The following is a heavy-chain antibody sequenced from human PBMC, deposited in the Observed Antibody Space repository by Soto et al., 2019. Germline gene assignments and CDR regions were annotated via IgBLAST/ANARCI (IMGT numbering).Heavy chain of an antibody. Sequence: QVQLVQSGAEVKKPGSSVKVSCKASGGTFNTHTISWVRQAPGQGLEWMGGIIPIFGTTNYAQNFQGRVTITADESTSPAYMELSSLISEDTAVYYCARVSRRGHLLGNFDYWGQGPLVTVSS. CDR3: ARVSRRGHLLGNFDY. D-gene: IGHD3-10*01. CDR2: IIPIFGTT. V-gene: IGHV1-69*01. CDR1: GGTFNTHT. J-gene: IGHJ4*02.